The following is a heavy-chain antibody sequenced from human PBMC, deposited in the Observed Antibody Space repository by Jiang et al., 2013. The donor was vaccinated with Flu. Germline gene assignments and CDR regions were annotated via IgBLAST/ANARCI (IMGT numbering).Heavy chain of an antibody. Sequence: ESGGGVVQPGKSLRLSCVASGFTFGSYGMHWVRQAPGKGLEWVSGMWFDGSHINYADSVKGRFTISRDNSKNTLYLQMNSLRGEDTAVYYCAREYADYYFDYWGQGTLVTVSS. D-gene: IGHD4-17*01. V-gene: IGHV3-33*01. CDR1: GFTFGSYG. CDR2: MWFDGSHI. J-gene: IGHJ4*02. CDR3: AREYADYYFDY.